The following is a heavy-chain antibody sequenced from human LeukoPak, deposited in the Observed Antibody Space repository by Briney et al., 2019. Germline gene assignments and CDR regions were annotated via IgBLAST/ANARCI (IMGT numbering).Heavy chain of an antibody. D-gene: IGHD3-10*01. CDR2: IYYSGST. CDR1: GGSISSGGYY. J-gene: IGHJ6*04. CDR3: AREVLRGVRGVMFPPYYYYGMDV. V-gene: IGHV4-31*03. Sequence: SETLSLTCTVSGGSISSGGYYWSWIRQHPGKGLEWIGYIYYSGSTYYNPSLKSRVTISVDTSKNQFSLKLSSVTAADTAVYYCAREVLRGVRGVMFPPYYYYGMDVWGKGTTVTVSP.